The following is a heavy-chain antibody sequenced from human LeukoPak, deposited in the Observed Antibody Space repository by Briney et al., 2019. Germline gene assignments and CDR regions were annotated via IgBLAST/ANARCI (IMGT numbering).Heavy chain of an antibody. Sequence: PGGSLRLSCAAFGFTFSTYGMHWVRQAPGKGLEWVAVLSYDGSNKYYADSVKGRFTISRDNSKNTLYLQMNSLRAEDTAVYYCTREDNWYFDLWGRGTLVTVSS. CDR2: LSYDGSNK. J-gene: IGHJ2*01. CDR3: TREDNWYFDL. V-gene: IGHV3-33*05. CDR1: GFTFSTYG.